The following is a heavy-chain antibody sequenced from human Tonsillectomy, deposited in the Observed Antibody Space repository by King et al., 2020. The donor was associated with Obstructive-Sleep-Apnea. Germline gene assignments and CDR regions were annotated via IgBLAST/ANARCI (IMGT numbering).Heavy chain of an antibody. CDR3: ARGPLLGDY. D-gene: IGHD2-21*01. J-gene: IGHJ4*02. V-gene: IGHV4-34*01. CDR2: INHSGNT. Sequence: VQLQQWGAGLLKPSETLSLTCAVYGGSFSGYYWSWIRQPPGKGLEWIGGINHSGNTNYNPSPKSLVTISVDTSKNPFSLKLSSVTAEDTAVYYCARGPLLGDYWGQGTLVTVSS. CDR1: GGSFSGYY.